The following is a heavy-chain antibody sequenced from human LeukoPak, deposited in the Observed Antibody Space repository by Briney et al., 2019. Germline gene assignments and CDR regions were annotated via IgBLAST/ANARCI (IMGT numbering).Heavy chain of an antibody. V-gene: IGHV4-39*01. D-gene: IGHD3-22*01. CDR3: ARRRYYDGSGYLE. J-gene: IGHJ1*01. CDR2: ISYSGRT. CDR1: GDSGSRSDSY. Sequence: SETLSLTCSVSGDSGSRSDSYWGWLRKPPGEGLEWIGTISYSGRTYYSPSFQGRVTMSVDPSKSPSSLHRRSVTAPDTAVSYCARRRYYDGSGYLEWGQGTLLSVSS.